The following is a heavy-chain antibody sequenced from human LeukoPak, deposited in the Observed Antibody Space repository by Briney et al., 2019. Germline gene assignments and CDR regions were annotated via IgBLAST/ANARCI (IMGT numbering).Heavy chain of an antibody. Sequence: SETLSLTCTVSGGSISSYYWSRIRQPPGKGLEWIGYIYYSGSTNYNPSLKSRVTISVDTSKNQFSLKLSSVTAADTAVYYCARVKGVVAVNWFDPWGQGTLVTVSS. D-gene: IGHD2-15*01. CDR3: ARVKGVVAVNWFDP. V-gene: IGHV4-59*01. CDR1: GGSISSYY. CDR2: IYYSGST. J-gene: IGHJ5*02.